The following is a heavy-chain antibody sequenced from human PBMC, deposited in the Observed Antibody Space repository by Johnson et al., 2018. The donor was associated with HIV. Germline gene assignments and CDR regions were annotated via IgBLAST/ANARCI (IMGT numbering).Heavy chain of an antibody. CDR2: ISSGGSVR. V-gene: IGHV3-11*04. CDR1: GFTFSYYY. J-gene: IGHJ3*02. Sequence: MQLVESGGGLVKPGGSLRLSCAASGFTFSYYYMNWIRQAPGKGLEWLSNISSGGSVRYYADSVRGRFTIYRDSAENSLYLQMNSLRAEDTAVYYCARHTGYDAFDIWGQGTMVTVSS. CDR3: ARHTGYDAFDI. D-gene: IGHD2-21*01.